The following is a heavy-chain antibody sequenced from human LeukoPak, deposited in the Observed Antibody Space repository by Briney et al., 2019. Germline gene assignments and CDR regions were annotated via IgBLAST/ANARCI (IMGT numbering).Heavy chain of an antibody. D-gene: IGHD6-19*01. V-gene: IGHV6-1*01. J-gene: IGHJ4*02. CDR3: ARDLGNTGWYTFDY. CDR1: GDSVSDKNGA. CDR2: TYYRSKWYY. Sequence: SQTLSVTCAISGDSVSDKNGAWNWVRQSPSRGLEWLGRTYYRSKWYYDYAPFFNGRITINPDASNNQFSLLLSSVTPDDTAVYYCARDLGNTGWYTFDYWGQGTLVTVSS.